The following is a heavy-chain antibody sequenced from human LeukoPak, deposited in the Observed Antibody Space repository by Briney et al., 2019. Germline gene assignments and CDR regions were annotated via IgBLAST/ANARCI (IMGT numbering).Heavy chain of an antibody. CDR1: GVSPRSSDYY. Sequence: KPSETLSLTCTVSGVSPRSSDYYWGWIRQPPGKGLEWIGSIYDNESTYYNPSLKSPATMSVDTSRNQFSLKLSSVTAADTAVYYCARHVWGHSSGIFDYWGQGTLVTVSS. J-gene: IGHJ4*02. CDR3: ARHVWGHSSGIFDY. D-gene: IGHD5-18*01. V-gene: IGHV4-39*01. CDR2: IYDNEST.